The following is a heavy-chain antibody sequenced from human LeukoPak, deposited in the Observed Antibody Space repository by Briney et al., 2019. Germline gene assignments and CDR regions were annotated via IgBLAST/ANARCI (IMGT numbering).Heavy chain of an antibody. CDR1: GYSFTSYW. D-gene: IGHD5-18*01. V-gene: IGHV5-51*01. Sequence: GESLKISCKGAGYSFTSYWIGWVRQMPGKGLEWMGVIYPGDSHTRYSPSFQGQVTISADKSISTAYLQWSSLKASDTAMYYCARRSSYGYELLWFDPWGQGTLVTVSS. CDR3: ARRSSYGYELLWFDP. J-gene: IGHJ5*02. CDR2: IYPGDSHT.